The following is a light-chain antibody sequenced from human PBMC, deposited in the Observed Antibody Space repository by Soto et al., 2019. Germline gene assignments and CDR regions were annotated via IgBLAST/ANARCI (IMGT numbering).Light chain of an antibody. CDR1: QSVSNNF. J-gene: IGKJ2*01. Sequence: EIVLTQSPGTLSLSPGERATLSCRASQSVSNNFLAWYQQKPGQAPRLLIYGASSRATGILDRFSGSGSGTDFTLTISRLEPEDFAVYYCQQYGNLYTFGQGTKLEIK. V-gene: IGKV3-20*01. CDR2: GAS. CDR3: QQYGNLYT.